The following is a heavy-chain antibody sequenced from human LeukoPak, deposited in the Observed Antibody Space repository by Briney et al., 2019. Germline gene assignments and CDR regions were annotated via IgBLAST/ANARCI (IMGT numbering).Heavy chain of an antibody. CDR2: IYYSGST. J-gene: IGHJ4*02. CDR3: ARHGIAAAGNIDY. D-gene: IGHD6-13*01. CDR1: GGSISSSSYY. V-gene: IGHV4-39*01. Sequence: SETLSLTCTVSGGSISSSSYYWGWIRQPPGKGLEWIGTIYYSGSTYYNPSLKSRVTISVDTSKNQFSLKVSSVTAADTAVYYCARHGIAAAGNIDYWDQGTLVKVSS.